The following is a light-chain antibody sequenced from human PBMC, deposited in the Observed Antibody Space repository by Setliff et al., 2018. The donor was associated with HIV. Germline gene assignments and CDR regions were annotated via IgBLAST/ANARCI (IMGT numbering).Light chain of an antibody. CDR3: SSFTISTTWV. V-gene: IGLV2-14*03. Sequence: QSALTQPASVSGSPGQSITISCSGTSSDIAAYNLVSWYQQHPGKAPKLMISDVSSRPSGVSNRFSGSKSGSTAPLTISGLQPEDEADYYCSSFTISTTWVFGGGTQLTVL. J-gene: IGLJ3*02. CDR1: SSDIAAYNL. CDR2: DVS.